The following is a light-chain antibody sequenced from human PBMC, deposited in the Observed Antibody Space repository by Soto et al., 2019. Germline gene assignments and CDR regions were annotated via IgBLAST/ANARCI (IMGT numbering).Light chain of an antibody. CDR2: GAS. Sequence: DIQMTQSPSSVSASVGGTVTITCRASQDITTWLAWYQQKPGKAPKLLIYGASRLQGGVPSRFSGSGSGTDFSLTISSLQPEDFATYSCQQAYSFPITFGQGTRLEIK. CDR1: QDITTW. J-gene: IGKJ5*01. V-gene: IGKV1-12*01. CDR3: QQAYSFPIT.